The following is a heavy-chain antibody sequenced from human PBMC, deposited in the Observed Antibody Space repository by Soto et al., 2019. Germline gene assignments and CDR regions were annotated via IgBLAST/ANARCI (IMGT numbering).Heavy chain of an antibody. CDR3: ASHPWGGHITPPAREDCCDP. CDR1: GGSISSSNYY. D-gene: IGHD3-16*01. Sequence: QLQLQESGPGLVKPSETLSLTCTVSGGSISSSNYYWGWIRQPPGKGLEWIGSIYYSGSTYYNPSLTSRVPISLDTYKDQQSLTLGSVTAAGSAVYYCASHPWGGHITPPAREDCCDPWGQGILVTVSS. J-gene: IGHJ5*02. CDR2: IYYSGST. V-gene: IGHV4-39*01.